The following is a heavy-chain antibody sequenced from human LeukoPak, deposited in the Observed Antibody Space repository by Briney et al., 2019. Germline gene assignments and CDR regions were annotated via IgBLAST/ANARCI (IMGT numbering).Heavy chain of an antibody. D-gene: IGHD4-17*01. CDR1: GSTLSSYS. V-gene: IGHV3-30*02. J-gene: IGHJ4*02. CDR2: IRSDGSTS. CDR3: VKDHGAYDLDS. Sequence: GGSLRLSCAASGSTLSSYSMHWVRQAPGKGLQWVSHIRSDGSTSYCADSVKGRFTISRDNSKNTLYLQMNSLRPEDTAIYFCVKDHGAYDLDSWGQGTLVTVSS.